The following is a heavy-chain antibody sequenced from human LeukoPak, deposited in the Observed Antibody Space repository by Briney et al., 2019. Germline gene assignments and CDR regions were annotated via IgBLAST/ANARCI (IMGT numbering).Heavy chain of an antibody. CDR3: ARDGSIVVVPAAISWFDP. D-gene: IGHD2-2*02. J-gene: IGHJ5*02. CDR2: INPNSGGT. V-gene: IGHV1-2*02. Sequence: ASVKVSCKASGYTFTGYYMHWVRQAPGQGLEWMGWINPNSGGTNYAQKFQCRVTMTRDTSISTAYMELSRLRSDDTAVYYCARDGSIVVVPAAISWFDPWGQGTLVTVSS. CDR1: GYTFTGYY.